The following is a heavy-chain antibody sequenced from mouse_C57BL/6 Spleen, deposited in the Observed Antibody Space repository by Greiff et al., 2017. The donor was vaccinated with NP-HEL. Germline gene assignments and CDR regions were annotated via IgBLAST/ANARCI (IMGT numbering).Heavy chain of an antibody. J-gene: IGHJ4*01. CDR1: GYTFTSYD. CDR2: IYPRDGST. CDR3: ARTGTGGYYAMDY. Sequence: VQLQQSGPELVKPGASVKLSCKASGYTFTSYDINWVKQRPGQGLEWIGWIYPRDGSTKYNGKFKGKATLTVDTSSSTAYMELHSLTSEDSAVYFCARTGTGGYYAMDYWGQGTSVTVSS. D-gene: IGHD4-1*01. V-gene: IGHV1-85*01.